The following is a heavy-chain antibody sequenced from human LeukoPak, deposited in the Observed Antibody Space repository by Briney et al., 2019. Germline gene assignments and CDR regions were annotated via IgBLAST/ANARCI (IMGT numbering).Heavy chain of an antibody. V-gene: IGHV3-30*02. J-gene: IGHJ4*02. CDR2: IRYDGSNK. CDR1: GFTFSSYG. Sequence: PGGSLRLSCAASGFTFSSYGMHWVRQAPGKGLEWVAFIRYDGSNKYYADSVKGRLTISRDNSKNTLYLQMNSLRAEDTAVYYFAKNFYGSGSYYNGDTDYWGQGTLVTVSS. CDR3: AKNFYGSGSYYNGDTDY. D-gene: IGHD3-10*01.